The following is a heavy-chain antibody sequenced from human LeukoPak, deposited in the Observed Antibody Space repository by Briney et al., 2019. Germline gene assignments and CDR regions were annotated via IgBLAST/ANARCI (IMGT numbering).Heavy chain of an antibody. J-gene: IGHJ4*02. CDR2: IYHSGST. V-gene: IGHV4-34*01. CDR3: ASTTVRTGY. CDR1: GGSFSGYY. Sequence: SETLSLTCAAYGGSFSGYYWSWIRQPPGKGLEWIGSIYHSGSTYYNPSLRSRVTISINTSNNQFSLKVTSVTASDTAVYYCASTTVRTGYWGQGTLVTVSS. D-gene: IGHD4-17*01.